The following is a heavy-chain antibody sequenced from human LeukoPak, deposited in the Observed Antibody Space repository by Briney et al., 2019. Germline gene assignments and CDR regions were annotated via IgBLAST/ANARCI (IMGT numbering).Heavy chain of an antibody. J-gene: IGHJ3*02. Sequence: SRDNSKNTLYLQMNSLRAEDTAVYYCAKDLAMIVIEAFDIWGQGTMVTVSS. CDR3: AKDLAMIVIEAFDI. D-gene: IGHD3-22*01. V-gene: IGHV3-23*01.